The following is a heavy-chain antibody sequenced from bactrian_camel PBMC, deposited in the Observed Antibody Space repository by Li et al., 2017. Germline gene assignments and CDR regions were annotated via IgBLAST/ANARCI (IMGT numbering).Heavy chain of an antibody. CDR1: GDPYVSVC. CDR2: IDDVGRI. J-gene: IGHJ6*01. CDR3: AAVRYGGTWYPLCRARSADFGY. D-gene: IGHD6*01. Sequence: HVQLVESGGGSVQAGGSLRLSCVVSGDPYVSVCMGWLRQVPGKQREGVAHIDDVGRITYADSVKGRFTLLRGSAKNTVYLQMNSLKPEDTAMYYCAAVRYGGTWYPLCRARSADFGYWGQGTQVTVS. V-gene: IGHV3S53*01.